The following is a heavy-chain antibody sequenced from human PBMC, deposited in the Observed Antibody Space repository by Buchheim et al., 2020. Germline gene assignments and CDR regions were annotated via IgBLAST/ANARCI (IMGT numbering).Heavy chain of an antibody. Sequence: EVQLVESGGGLVQPGGSLRLSCAASGFTFSSYAMSWVRQAPGKGLEWVSGLSGSGGSTYYADSVKGRFPISRDNSKNTLYFQMNRLRAEETAIYYCAKDVVTMIVPGGYFEYWGQGTL. CDR1: GFTFSSYA. D-gene: IGHD3-22*01. CDR2: LSGSGGST. V-gene: IGHV3-23*04. CDR3: AKDVVTMIVPGGYFEY. J-gene: IGHJ4*02.